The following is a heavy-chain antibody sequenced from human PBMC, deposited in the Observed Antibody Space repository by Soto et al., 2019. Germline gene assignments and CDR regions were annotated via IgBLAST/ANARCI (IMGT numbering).Heavy chain of an antibody. CDR1: GYTFTNHG. J-gene: IGHJ4*02. CDR3: ARGGISSSEGLDY. D-gene: IGHD6-13*01. CDR2: ISPYNGDT. V-gene: IGHV1-18*01. Sequence: QVQLVQSGAEVRESGASVKVSCKASGYTFTNHGISWVRQAPGEGLEWMGWISPYNGDTNNAQKFQGRVTLTTHTTTNTGVMELTRLTSDDTAVYYCARGGISSSEGLDYWGQGTLVTVSS.